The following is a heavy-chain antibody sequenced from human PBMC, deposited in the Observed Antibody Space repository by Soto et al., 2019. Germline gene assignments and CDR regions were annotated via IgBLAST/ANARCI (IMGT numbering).Heavy chain of an antibody. CDR3: AKECYGDYNYYYYGMDV. V-gene: IGHV3-30*18. D-gene: IGHD4-17*01. CDR2: ISYDGSNK. J-gene: IGHJ6*02. Sequence: GGSLRLSCASSGFTFSSYGMHLVRQAPGKGLEWVAVISYDGSNKYYADSVKGRFTISRDNSKNTPYLQMNSLRAEDTAVYYCAKECYGDYNYYYYGMDVWGQGTTVTVSS. CDR1: GFTFSSYG.